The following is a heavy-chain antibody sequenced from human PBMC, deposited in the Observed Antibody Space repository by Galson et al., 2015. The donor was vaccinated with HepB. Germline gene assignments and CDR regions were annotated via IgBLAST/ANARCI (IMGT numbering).Heavy chain of an antibody. J-gene: IGHJ4*01. D-gene: IGHD2-15*01. Sequence: SVKVSCKASGYSFRHHGSSWVRQAPGQGLEWLGWIGSDNGETKYTEKFQGRVTMTTDISMRTSYMELRSLRSDDTAVYYCARAVLGSLYGDFDYWGQGTLITVSS. CDR3: ARAVLGSLYGDFDY. V-gene: IGHV1-18*04. CDR2: IGSDNGET. CDR1: GYSFRHHG.